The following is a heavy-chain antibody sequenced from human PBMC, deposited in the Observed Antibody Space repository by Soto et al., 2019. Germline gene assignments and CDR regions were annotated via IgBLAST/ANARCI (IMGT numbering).Heavy chain of an antibody. CDR1: GGSFSDFY. D-gene: IGHD1-7*01. V-gene: IGHV4-34*01. CDR2: INHRGSA. Sequence: PSETLSLTCAVYGGSFSDFYWTWIRQPPGKGLEWIGEINHRGSATYSPSLKSRVTISVDVSKNQFSLNPSSVTAADTAVYYCARQNWNYVRNYYYGMDVWGQGTTVTVSS. CDR3: ARQNWNYVRNYYYGMDV. J-gene: IGHJ6*02.